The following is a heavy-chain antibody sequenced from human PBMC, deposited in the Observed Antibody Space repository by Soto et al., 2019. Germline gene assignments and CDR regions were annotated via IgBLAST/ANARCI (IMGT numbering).Heavy chain of an antibody. D-gene: IGHD5-18*01. CDR3: ARDHRGYGYFSY. CDR2: ISSSSSYI. Sequence: PGGSLRLSCAASGFTFSSYSMNWVRQAPGKGLEWVSSISSSSSYIYYADSVKGRFTISRDNAKNSLYLQMSSLRAEDTAVYYCARDHRGYGYFSYWGQGTLVTVSS. V-gene: IGHV3-21*01. CDR1: GFTFSSYS. J-gene: IGHJ4*02.